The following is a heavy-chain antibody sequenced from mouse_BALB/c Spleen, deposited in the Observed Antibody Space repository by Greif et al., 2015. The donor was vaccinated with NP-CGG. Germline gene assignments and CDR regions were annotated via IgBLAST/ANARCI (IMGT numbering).Heavy chain of an antibody. J-gene: IGHJ4*01. CDR2: IDPSDSET. Sequence: QVQLQQSGPQLVRPGASVKISCKASGYSFTSYWMHWVKQRPGQGFEWIGMIDPSDSETRLNQKFKDKATLTVDKSSSTAYMQLSSPTSEDSAVYYCARAYYDYSYAMDYWGQGTSVTVSS. D-gene: IGHD2-4*01. CDR1: GYSFTSYW. CDR3: ARAYYDYSYAMDY. V-gene: IGHV1S126*01.